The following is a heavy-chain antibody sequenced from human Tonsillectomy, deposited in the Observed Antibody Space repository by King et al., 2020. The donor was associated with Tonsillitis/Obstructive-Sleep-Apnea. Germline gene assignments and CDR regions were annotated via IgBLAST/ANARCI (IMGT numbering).Heavy chain of an antibody. CDR1: GGSFSDYY. J-gene: IGHJ6*03. CDR2: INHSGST. Sequence: VQLQQWGAGLLKPSETLSLTCAVYGGSFSDYYWSWIRQPPGKGLEWIGEINHSGSTNYNSSLKSRVTISVDTSKNQFSLKVNSVTAADTAVYYCARGAIAAAPHPHNMDVWGKGTTVTVSS. V-gene: IGHV4-34*01. D-gene: IGHD6-13*01. CDR3: ARGAIAAAPHPHNMDV.